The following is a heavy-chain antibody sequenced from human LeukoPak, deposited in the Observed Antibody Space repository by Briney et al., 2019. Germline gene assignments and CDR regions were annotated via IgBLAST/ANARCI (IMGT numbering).Heavy chain of an antibody. Sequence: ASVKVSCKASGYTFTNHYMHWVRQAPGEGLEWMGSINPSGGTTTYAQKFQGRVTVTRETSTSTLYMDLSSLRSEDTAVYYCARDMGRGWYYFDYWGQGTLVTVSS. V-gene: IGHV1-46*01. CDR2: INPSGGTT. CDR3: ARDMGRGWYYFDY. CDR1: GYTFTNHY. J-gene: IGHJ4*02. D-gene: IGHD6-19*01.